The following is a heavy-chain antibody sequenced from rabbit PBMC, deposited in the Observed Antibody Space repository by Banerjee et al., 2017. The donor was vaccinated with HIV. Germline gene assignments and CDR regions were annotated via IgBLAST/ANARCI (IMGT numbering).Heavy chain of an antibody. D-gene: IGHD4-1*01. CDR2: IYAGSGGST. Sequence: QSLEESGGDLVKPGASLTLTCTASGFSFSSSYYMCWVRQAPGKGLEWIACIYAGSGGSTYYATWAKDRFTFSKTSSTTVTLQMTSLTAADTATYFCARDRGDWGYYFNLWGPGTLVTVS. J-gene: IGHJ4*01. V-gene: IGHV1S40*01. CDR1: GFSFSSSYY. CDR3: ARDRGDWGYYFNL.